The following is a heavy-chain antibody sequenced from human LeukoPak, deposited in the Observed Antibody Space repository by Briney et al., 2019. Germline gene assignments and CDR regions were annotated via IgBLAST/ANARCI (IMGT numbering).Heavy chain of an antibody. J-gene: IGHJ6*02. CDR3: AAYCSGGSCYYYYGMDV. D-gene: IGHD2-15*01. CDR1: GGTFSSYA. V-gene: IGHV1-69*13. Sequence: ASVKVSCKASGGTFSSYAISWVRQAPGQGLEWMGGIIPIFGTANYAQKFQGRVTITADESTSTAYMELSSLRSEDTAVYYCAAYCSGGSCYYYYGMDVWGQGTLVTVSS. CDR2: IIPIFGTA.